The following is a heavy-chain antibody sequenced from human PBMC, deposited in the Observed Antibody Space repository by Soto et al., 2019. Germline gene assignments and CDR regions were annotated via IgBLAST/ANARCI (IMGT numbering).Heavy chain of an antibody. CDR1: GGSISSYY. J-gene: IGHJ4*02. CDR3: ARWEERVAMPSGY. D-gene: IGHD2-2*01. CDR2: IYYSGST. V-gene: IGHV4-59*01. Sequence: QVQLQESGPGLVKPSETLSLTCTVSGGSISSYYWSWIRQPPGKGLEWIGYIYYSGSTNYNPSLKSLVTISVDTYKNQFSLKLSSVTAADTAVYYCARWEERVAMPSGYWRQGTLVTVYS.